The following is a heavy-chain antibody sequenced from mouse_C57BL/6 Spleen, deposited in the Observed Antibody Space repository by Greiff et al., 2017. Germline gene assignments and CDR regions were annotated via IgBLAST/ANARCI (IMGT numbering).Heavy chain of an antibody. CDR2: IDPSDSYT. CDR1: GYTFTSYW. J-gene: IGHJ3*01. V-gene: IGHV1-50*01. CDR3: ARRAY. Sequence: QVQLQQPGAELVKPGASVKLSCKASGYTFTSYWMQWVKQRPGQGLAWIGEIDPSDSYTNYNQKFKGKATLTVATSSSTAYMQLSSLTSEDSAVYYCARRAYWGQGTLVTVSA.